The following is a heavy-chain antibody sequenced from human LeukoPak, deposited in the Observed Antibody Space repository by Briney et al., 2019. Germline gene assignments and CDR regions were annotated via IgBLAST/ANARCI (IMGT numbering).Heavy chain of an antibody. J-gene: IGHJ4*02. Sequence: PGGSLRLSCAASGFIFSNYAMGWVRLAPGKGLEWVASIGPTGSDRYHADSIKGRFTISRDDANNFLYLQMNSLRAEDTAVYYCATETNGRHYDYWGQGTLLTVSS. CDR1: GFIFSNYA. CDR2: IGPTGSDR. CDR3: ATETNGRHYDY. D-gene: IGHD1-14*01. V-gene: IGHV3-21*06.